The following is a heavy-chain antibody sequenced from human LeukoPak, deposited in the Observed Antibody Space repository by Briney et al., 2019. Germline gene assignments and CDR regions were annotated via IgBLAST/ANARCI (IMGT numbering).Heavy chain of an antibody. V-gene: IGHV1-8*03. J-gene: IGHJ6*03. D-gene: IGHD1-14*01. CDR3: AKTVGPKGYYYYYMDV. Sequence: ASVKVSCKASGYTFTSYDINWVRQATGQGLEWMGWMNPNSGNTGYAQKFQGRVTITRNTSISTAYMELSSLRSEDTAVYYCAKTVGPKGYYYYYMDVWGKGTTVTVSS. CDR1: GYTFTSYD. CDR2: MNPNSGNT.